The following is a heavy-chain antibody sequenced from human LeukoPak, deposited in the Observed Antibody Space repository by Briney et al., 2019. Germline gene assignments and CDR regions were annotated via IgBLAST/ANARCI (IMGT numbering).Heavy chain of an antibody. V-gene: IGHV1-69*13. D-gene: IGHD5-12*01. Sequence: SVKVSCKASGYTFTGYYMHWVRQAPGQGLEWMGGIIPIFGTANYAQKFQGRVTITADESTSTAYMELSSLRSEDTAVYYCARDGDQSGYAINWFDPWGQGTLVTVSS. CDR1: GYTFTGYY. CDR2: IIPIFGTA. J-gene: IGHJ5*02. CDR3: ARDGDQSGYAINWFDP.